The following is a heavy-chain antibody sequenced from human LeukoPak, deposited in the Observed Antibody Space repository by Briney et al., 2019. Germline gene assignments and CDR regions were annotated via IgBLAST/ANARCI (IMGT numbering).Heavy chain of an antibody. V-gene: IGHV1-69*04. CDR3: ARLLPGSGWYEGDY. J-gene: IGHJ4*02. Sequence: WASVKVSCTASGGTFSSYAISWVRQAPGQGLEWMGRIIPILVIANYAQKFQGRVTITADKSTSTAYMELSSLRSQDTAVYYCARLLPGSGWYEGDYWGQGTLVTVSS. CDR2: IIPILVIA. CDR1: GGTFSSYA. D-gene: IGHD6-19*01.